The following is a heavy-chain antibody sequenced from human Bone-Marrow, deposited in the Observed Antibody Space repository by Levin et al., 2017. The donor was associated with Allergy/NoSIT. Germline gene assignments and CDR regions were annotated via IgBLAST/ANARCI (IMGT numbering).Heavy chain of an antibody. CDR3: ARTQYSYGPYDAFDI. Sequence: PGGSLRLSCAASGFTFSSYSMNWVRQAPGKGLEWVSSISSSSSYIYYADSVKGRFTISRDNAKNSLYLQMNSLRAEDTAVYYCARTQYSYGPYDAFDIWGQGTMVTVSS. D-gene: IGHD5-18*01. CDR2: ISSSSSYI. V-gene: IGHV3-21*01. J-gene: IGHJ3*02. CDR1: GFTFSSYS.